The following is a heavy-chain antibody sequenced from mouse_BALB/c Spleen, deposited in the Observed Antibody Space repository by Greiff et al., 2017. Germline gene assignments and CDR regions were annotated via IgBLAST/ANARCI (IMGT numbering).Heavy chain of an antibody. CDR1: GYAFSSYW. V-gene: IGHV1-80*01. CDR3: ARRWAMIPFAY. J-gene: IGHJ3*01. Sequence: VQLHQSGAELVRPGSSVKISCKASGYAFSSYWMNWVKQRHGQGLEWIGQIYPGDGDTNYNGKFKGKATLTADKSSSTAYMQLSSLTSEDSAVYFCARRWAMIPFAYWGQGTLVTVSA. CDR2: IYPGDGDT. D-gene: IGHD2-4*01.